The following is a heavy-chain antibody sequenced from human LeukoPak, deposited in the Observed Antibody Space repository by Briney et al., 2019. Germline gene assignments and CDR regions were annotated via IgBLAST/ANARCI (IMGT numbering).Heavy chain of an antibody. CDR2: INPNSGGT. J-gene: IGHJ4*02. Sequence: ASVKVSCKASGGTFSSYAISWVRQAPGQGLEWMGWINPNSGGTNSAQKFQGRVTMTRDTSISTAYMELSRLRSDDPAVYYCAREDPLYASGADTFDYWGQGTLVTVSS. CDR3: AREDPLYASGADTFDY. D-gene: IGHD3-10*01. V-gene: IGHV1-2*02. CDR1: GGTFSSYA.